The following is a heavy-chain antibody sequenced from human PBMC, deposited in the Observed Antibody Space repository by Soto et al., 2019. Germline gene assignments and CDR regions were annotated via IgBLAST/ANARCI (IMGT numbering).Heavy chain of an antibody. CDR1: GGSISSYY. Sequence: SETLSLTCTVSGGSISSYYWSWIRQPPGKGLEWIGYIYYSGSTNYNPSLKSRVTISVDTSKNQFSLKLSSVTAADTAVYYCERCLVAGFCMDVWGQGTTVTVSS. J-gene: IGHJ6*02. CDR3: ERCLVAGFCMDV. V-gene: IGHV4-59*01. D-gene: IGHD2-15*01. CDR2: IYYSGST.